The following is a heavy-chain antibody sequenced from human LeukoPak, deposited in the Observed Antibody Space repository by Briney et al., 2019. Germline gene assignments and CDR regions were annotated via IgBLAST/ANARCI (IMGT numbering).Heavy chain of an antibody. Sequence: GGSLRLSCAASGFTFSSYAMSWVRQAPGKGLEWVSAISGSSTGTYYADSVKGRFTISRDNSKNTLYLQMNSLGADDTAAYYCAKWELLEAFDIWGQGTMVTVSS. CDR1: GFTFSSYA. J-gene: IGHJ3*02. D-gene: IGHD1-26*01. CDR3: AKWELLEAFDI. V-gene: IGHV3-23*01. CDR2: ISGSSTGT.